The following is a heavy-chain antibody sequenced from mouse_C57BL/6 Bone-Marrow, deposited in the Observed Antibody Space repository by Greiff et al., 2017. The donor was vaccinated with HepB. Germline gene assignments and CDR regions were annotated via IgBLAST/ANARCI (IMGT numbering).Heavy chain of an antibody. Sequence: VQLKQSGPELVKPGASVKISCKASGYSFTGYYMNWVKQSPEKSLEWIGEINPSTGGTTYNQKFKAKATLTVDKSSSTAYMQLKSLTSEDSAVYYCARGYYYGSSYYFDYWGQGTTLTVSS. D-gene: IGHD1-1*01. CDR1: GYSFTGYY. CDR2: INPSTGGT. V-gene: IGHV1-42*01. CDR3: ARGYYYGSSYYFDY. J-gene: IGHJ2*01.